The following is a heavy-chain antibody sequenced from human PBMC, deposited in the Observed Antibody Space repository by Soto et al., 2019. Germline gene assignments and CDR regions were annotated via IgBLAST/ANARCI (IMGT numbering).Heavy chain of an antibody. V-gene: IGHV3-23*01. J-gene: IGHJ6*02. CDR3: AKNRGDSSGWYYDDYYYGVDV. CDR1: GFTFSSYA. Sequence: GGSLILSCAASGFTFSSYAMSWVRQAPGKGLEWVSAISGSGGSTYYADSVKGRFTISRDNSKNTLYLQMNSLRAEDTAVYYCAKNRGDSSGWYYDDYYYGVDVWGQGTTVTVSS. CDR2: ISGSGGST. D-gene: IGHD6-19*01.